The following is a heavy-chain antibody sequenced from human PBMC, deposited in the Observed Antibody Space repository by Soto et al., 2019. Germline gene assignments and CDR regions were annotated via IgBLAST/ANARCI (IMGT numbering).Heavy chain of an antibody. CDR1: GGSISSNSYF. CDR3: ARQARSRLAVAGREIDY. CDR2: IYYSGST. V-gene: IGHV4-39*01. J-gene: IGHJ4*02. Sequence: SETLSLTCAVSGGSISSNSYFWGWIRQPPGKGLEWIGSIYYSGSTYYNLSLKSRVTISVDTSKNQFSLKLRSVSAADTAVYYCARQARSRLAVAGREIDYWGQGTLVTVSS. D-gene: IGHD6-19*01.